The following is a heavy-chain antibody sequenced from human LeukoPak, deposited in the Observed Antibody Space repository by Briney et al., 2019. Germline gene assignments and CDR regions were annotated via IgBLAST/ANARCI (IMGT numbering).Heavy chain of an antibody. V-gene: IGHV4-34*01. J-gene: IGHJ3*01. Sequence: PSETLSLTCGVYGGSFNDYYWSWIRQSPGPGLEWIGEIHHSGSTNYNSSLESRVTISIDTSNNQFSLKLTSVTAADTAVYYCASHKYPVQAFDVWGQGTMVTVSS. CDR3: ASHKYPVQAFDV. D-gene: IGHD2-2*02. CDR2: IHHSGST. CDR1: GGSFNDYY.